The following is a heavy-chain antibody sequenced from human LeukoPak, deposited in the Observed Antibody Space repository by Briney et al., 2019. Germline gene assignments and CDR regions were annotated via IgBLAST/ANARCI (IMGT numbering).Heavy chain of an antibody. CDR2: MSGSGGNT. J-gene: IGHJ5*02. V-gene: IGHV3-23*01. D-gene: IGHD6-13*01. CDR1: GFTISSYG. CDR3: AKGGGSWYVPLDP. Sequence: GGSLRLSCAASGFTISSYGMSWVRQARGKGLEWVSSMSGSGGNTYYADSVRGRFTISRDNSKNTLDLLMNSLRAEDTAVYYCAKGGGSWYVPLDPWGQGTLVTVSS.